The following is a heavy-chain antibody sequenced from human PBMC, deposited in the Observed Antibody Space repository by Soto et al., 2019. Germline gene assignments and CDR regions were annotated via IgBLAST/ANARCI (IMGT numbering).Heavy chain of an antibody. CDR1: GGSFSGYY. V-gene: IGHV4-34*01. Sequence: SETLSLTCAVYGGSFSGYYWSWIRQPPGKGLEWIGEINHSGSTNYNPSLKSRVTISVDTSKNQFSLKLSSVTAADTAVYYCARGGPQLGPFDYWGQGTLVTVSS. D-gene: IGHD6-13*01. CDR3: ARGGPQLGPFDY. CDR2: INHSGST. J-gene: IGHJ4*02.